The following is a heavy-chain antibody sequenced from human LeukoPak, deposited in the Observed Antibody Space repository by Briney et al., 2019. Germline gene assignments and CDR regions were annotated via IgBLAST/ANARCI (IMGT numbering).Heavy chain of an antibody. CDR3: ARRPTGDPKFDY. Sequence: PSETLSLTYSVSGGSISNYFWTWIRKPPGKGLEWIGYIYSSGNTYYNPSLKSRVTISVGTSKNRFSLKLSTVTAADTAVYYCARRPTGDPKFDYWGQGTLVTVSS. V-gene: IGHV4-59*08. CDR2: IYSSGNT. D-gene: IGHD7-27*01. J-gene: IGHJ4*02. CDR1: GGSISNYF.